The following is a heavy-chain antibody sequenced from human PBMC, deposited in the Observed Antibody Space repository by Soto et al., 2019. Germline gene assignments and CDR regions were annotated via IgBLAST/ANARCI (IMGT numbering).Heavy chain of an antibody. CDR2: VNPILSMS. Sequence: QVQMVQSGAEVKKPGSSVKVSCKASGDTFSFYTINWVRHAPGLGLEWMGRVNPILSMSNYAQKFQGRVTMPADKSPSTAYRELRSLRSEDTAVYYCATSYGSGYRAFDYWGQGALVTVSS. CDR3: ATSYGSGYRAFDY. J-gene: IGHJ4*02. V-gene: IGHV1-69*02. D-gene: IGHD3-10*01. CDR1: GDTFSFYT.